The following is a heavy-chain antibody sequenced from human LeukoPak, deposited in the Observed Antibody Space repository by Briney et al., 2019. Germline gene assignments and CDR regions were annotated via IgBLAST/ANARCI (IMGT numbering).Heavy chain of an antibody. CDR1: GYSFTSYW. CDR2: IYPGDSDT. CDR3: ARQKDFGDCSSTSCYPQYYYYYGMDV. J-gene: IGHJ6*02. D-gene: IGHD2-2*01. V-gene: IGHV5-51*01. Sequence: GESLKISCKGSGYSFTSYWIGWVRQMPGKGLEWMGIIYPGDSDTRYSPSFQGQVTISADKSISTAYLQWSSLKASDTAMYYCARQKDFGDCSSTSCYPQYYYYYGMDVWGQGTTVTVSS.